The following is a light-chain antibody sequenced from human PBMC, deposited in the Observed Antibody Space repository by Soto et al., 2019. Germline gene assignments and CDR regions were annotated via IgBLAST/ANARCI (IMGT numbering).Light chain of an antibody. V-gene: IGLV2-14*01. CDR1: SSDIGSNNY. CDR2: EVS. CDR3: SSYTTTTRL. Sequence: QSVLTQPASVSGSPGQSITISCTGTSSDIGSNNYVSWFQQRPGKSPTLIIYEVSNRPSGVSNHFSGSKSGNTASLTISGLLPADEAEYYCSSYTTTTRLFGGGTKLTVL. J-gene: IGLJ3*02.